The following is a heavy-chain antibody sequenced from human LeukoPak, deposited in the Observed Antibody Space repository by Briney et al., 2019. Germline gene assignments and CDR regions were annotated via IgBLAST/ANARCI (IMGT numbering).Heavy chain of an antibody. CDR2: IYISGST. CDR3: ARMGAIAGASANPDH. CDR1: GGSISSGNYY. J-gene: IGHJ4*02. V-gene: IGHV4-61*02. D-gene: IGHD4/OR15-4a*01. Sequence: PSETLSLTCTVSGGSISSGNYYWSWIRQPAGKGLEWIGRIYISGSTNYNPSLKSRVTISVDRSKNQFSLKLSSVTAADTAVYYCARMGAIAGASANPDHWGQGTLVTVSS.